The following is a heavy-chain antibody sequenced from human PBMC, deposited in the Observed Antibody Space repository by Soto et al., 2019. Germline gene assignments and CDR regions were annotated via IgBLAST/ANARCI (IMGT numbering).Heavy chain of an antibody. CDR1: GYSFTSYW. V-gene: IGHV5-51*01. D-gene: IGHD3-16*02. J-gene: IGHJ5*02. CDR2: IYPGDSDT. Sequence: PXESLKISCKCSGYSFTSYWIGWVRQMPGKGLEWMGIIYPGDSDTRYSPSFQGQVTISADKSISTAYLQWSSLKASDTAMYYCARGSATYVWGSYRYSWFDPWGQGTLVTVSS. CDR3: ARGSATYVWGSYRYSWFDP.